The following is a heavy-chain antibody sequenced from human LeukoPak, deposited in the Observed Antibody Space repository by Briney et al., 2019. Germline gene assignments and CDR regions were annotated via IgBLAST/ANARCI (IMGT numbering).Heavy chain of an antibody. V-gene: IGHV4-39*07. CDR3: ARDRPPGYYTRYYYYGMDV. D-gene: IGHD3-22*01. CDR1: GGSISSSSYY. J-gene: IGHJ6*02. Sequence: SETLSLTCTVSGGSISSSSYYWGWIRQPPGKGLEWIGSIYYSGSTYYNPSLKSRVTISVDTSKNQFSLKLSSVTAADTAVYYCARDRPPGYYTRYYYYGMDVWGQGTTVTVSS. CDR2: IYYSGST.